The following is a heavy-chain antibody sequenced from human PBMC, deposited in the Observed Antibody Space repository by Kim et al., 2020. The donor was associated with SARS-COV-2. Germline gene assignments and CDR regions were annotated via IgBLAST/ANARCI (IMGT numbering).Heavy chain of an antibody. CDR2: IRSKAYGGTT. D-gene: IGHD2-15*01. J-gene: IGHJ2*01. CDR3: TREGLVVVAATLRNWWYFDL. Sequence: GGSLRLSCTASGFTFGDYAMSWVRQAPGKGLEWVCFIRSKAYGGTTEYAASVIGRFTISRDDSKSIAYLKMNSLKTEDTAVYYCTREGLVVVAATLRNWWYFDLWGRGTLVTVSS. CDR1: GFTFGDYA. V-gene: IGHV3-49*04.